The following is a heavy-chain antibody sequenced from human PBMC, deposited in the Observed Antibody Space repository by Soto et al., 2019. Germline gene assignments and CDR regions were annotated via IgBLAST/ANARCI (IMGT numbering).Heavy chain of an antibody. CDR1: GGSISSYY. V-gene: IGHV4-59*08. J-gene: IGHJ5*02. Sequence: SETLSHTCTGSGGSISSYYWSWIRQPPGKGLEWIGYIYYSGSTNYNPSLKSRVTISVDTSKNQFSLKLSSVTAADTAVYYCARTHYYGSGSYKFDPWGQGTLVTVSS. CDR2: IYYSGST. D-gene: IGHD3-10*01. CDR3: ARTHYYGSGSYKFDP.